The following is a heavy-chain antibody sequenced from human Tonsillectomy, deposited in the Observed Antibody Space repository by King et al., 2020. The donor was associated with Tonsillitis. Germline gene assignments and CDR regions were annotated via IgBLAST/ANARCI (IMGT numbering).Heavy chain of an antibody. D-gene: IGHD3-3*01. CDR1: GGSFSGYY. CDR2: INHSGST. CDR3: ARGNNKKYYEFWSGHKTGIFDY. V-gene: IGHV4-34*01. J-gene: IGHJ4*02. Sequence: VQLQQWGAGLLKPSETLSLTCAVYGGSFSGYYWSWIRQPPGKGLEWIGEINHSGSTNYNPSLKSRVTISVDTSKNQFSLKLSSVTAADTAVYYCARGNNKKYYEFWSGHKTGIFDYWGQGTLVTVSS.